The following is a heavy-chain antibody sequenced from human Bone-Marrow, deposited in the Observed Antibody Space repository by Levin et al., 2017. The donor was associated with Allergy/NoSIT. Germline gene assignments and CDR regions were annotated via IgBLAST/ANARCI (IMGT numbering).Heavy chain of an antibody. D-gene: IGHD3-16*02. V-gene: IGHV3-7*04. CDR3: ARDGWKYDYVWGRYRLGIDY. J-gene: IGHJ4*02. CDR2: IKQDGSEK. Sequence: GGSLRLSCAASGFTFSSYWMSWVRQAPGKGLEWVANIKQDGSEKYYVDSVKGRFTISRDNAKNSLYLQMNSLRAEDTAVYYCARDGWKYDYVWGRYRLGIDYWGQGTLVTVSS. CDR1: GFTFSSYW.